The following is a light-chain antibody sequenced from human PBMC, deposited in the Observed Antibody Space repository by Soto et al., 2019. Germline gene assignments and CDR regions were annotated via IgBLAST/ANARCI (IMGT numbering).Light chain of an antibody. CDR1: QGFSDY. CDR2: AAS. V-gene: IGKV1-27*01. CDR3: QKYKIAHFT. Sequence: DIQMTQSPSSLSASVGDRVTITCRASQGFSDYLAWYQQKPGKVPKLLIYAASTLQSGVPSRFSGSGSGTDFTLTISSLQPEDVETYYCQKYKIAHFTFGQGTKVDIK. J-gene: IGKJ2*01.